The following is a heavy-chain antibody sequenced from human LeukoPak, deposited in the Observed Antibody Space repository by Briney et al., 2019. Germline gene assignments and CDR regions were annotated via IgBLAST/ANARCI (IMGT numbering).Heavy chain of an antibody. CDR3: ARDDGYREYDAFDI. V-gene: IGHV4-59*01. CDR2: IYYSGST. J-gene: IGHJ3*02. Sequence: SETLSLTCTVSGGSISSYYWSWIRQPPGKGLEWMGYIYYSGSTNYNPPLKSRVTISVDTSKNQSSLKLSSVTAADTAVYYCARDDGYREYDAFDIWGQGTMVTVSS. D-gene: IGHD5-24*01. CDR1: GGSISSYY.